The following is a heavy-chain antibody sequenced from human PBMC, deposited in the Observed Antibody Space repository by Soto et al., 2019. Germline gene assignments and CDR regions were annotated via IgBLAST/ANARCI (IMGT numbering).Heavy chain of an antibody. J-gene: IGHJ4*02. D-gene: IGHD3-9*01. CDR3: ARHPKYVTGYRDFDY. CDR1: GYSFTSYW. V-gene: IGHV5-51*01. Sequence: GESLKISCKASGYSFTSYWIGWVRQMPGKGLEWMGIIYPDDSDTRYNPSFEGQVTISADKSISTAYLQWSSLKASDSAIYYCARHPKYVTGYRDFDYWGQGTRVTVSS. CDR2: IYPDDSDT.